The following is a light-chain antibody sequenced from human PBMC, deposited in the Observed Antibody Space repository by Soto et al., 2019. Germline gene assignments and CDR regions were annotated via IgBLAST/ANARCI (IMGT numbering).Light chain of an antibody. CDR1: SSDFVSYNY. CDR2: DVS. V-gene: IGLV2-14*01. CDR3: SSYTTTTSQWV. J-gene: IGLJ7*01. Sequence: QSALTQPASVSGSPGQSITISCTGTSSDFVSYNYVSWYQQHPGKAPKLLIYDVSTRPSGVSNRFSGSKSGNAASLTISGLQNEDEADYYCSSYTTTTSQWVFGGGTQLTVL.